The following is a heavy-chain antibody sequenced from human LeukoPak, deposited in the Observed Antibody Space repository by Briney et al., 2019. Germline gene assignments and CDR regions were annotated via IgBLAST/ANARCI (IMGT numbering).Heavy chain of an antibody. CDR2: ISSPTSNI. J-gene: IGHJ4*02. V-gene: IGHV3-48*01. D-gene: IGHD5-18*01. Sequence: GGSLRLSCAASGFSFSSYSFNWVRQAPGKGLEWISYISSPTSNIHYADSVKGRFIISRDNAKNSLFLQMNSLRVDDTAVYYCAREGREYSYDYWGQGTLVTVSS. CDR1: GFSFSSYS. CDR3: AREGREYSYDY.